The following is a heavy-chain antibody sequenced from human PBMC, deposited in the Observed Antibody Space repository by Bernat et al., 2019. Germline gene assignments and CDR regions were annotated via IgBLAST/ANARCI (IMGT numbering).Heavy chain of an antibody. CDR2: INTNTGHP. CDR3: ARDNRNYFGSGNYIGY. V-gene: IGHV7-4-1*02. J-gene: IGHJ4*02. CDR1: GYTFTSYA. Sequence: QVQLVQSGSELKKPGASARVSCKASGYTFTSYAMNWVRQAPGQGLEWLGRINTNTGHPTHAQGFTGRLVFSLDTSVSAAYLQITNLEAEDTAMYYCARDNRNYFGSGNYIGYWGRGTLVAVS. D-gene: IGHD3-10*01.